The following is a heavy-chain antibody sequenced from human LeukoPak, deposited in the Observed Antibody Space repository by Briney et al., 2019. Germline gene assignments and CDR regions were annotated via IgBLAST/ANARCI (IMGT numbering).Heavy chain of an antibody. CDR1: GGSFSGYY. V-gene: IGHV4-30-4*08. CDR2: TYYSGST. D-gene: IGHD3-22*01. CDR3: ARPYYYDSRIDP. Sequence: SETLSLTCAVYGGSFSGYYWSWIRQPPGKGLEWIGYTYYSGSTYYNPSLKSRATISVDTSKNQFSLKLTSVTAADTAVYYCARPYYYDSRIDPWGQGTLVTVSS. J-gene: IGHJ5*02.